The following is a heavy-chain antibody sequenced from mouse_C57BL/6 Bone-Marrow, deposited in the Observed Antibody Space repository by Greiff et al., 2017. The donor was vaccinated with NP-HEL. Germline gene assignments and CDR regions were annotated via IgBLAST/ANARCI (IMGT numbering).Heavy chain of an antibody. Sequence: EVQLVESVAELVRPGASVKLSCTASGFTFKNSYMHWVKQRPEQGLEWIGRIDPANGNTNYAPKFQGKATLTADTSSNTAYLQLSSLTSEETGIYYSARDDSSVGDGYWGKGATVTVS. CDR3: ARDDSSVGDGY. D-gene: IGHD1-1*01. V-gene: IGHV14-3*01. CDR1: GFTFKNSY. CDR2: IDPANGNT. J-gene: IGHJ2*01.